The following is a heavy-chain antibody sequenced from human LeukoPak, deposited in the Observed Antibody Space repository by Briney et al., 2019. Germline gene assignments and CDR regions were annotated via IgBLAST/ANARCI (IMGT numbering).Heavy chain of an antibody. CDR3: ATPLSRNDGDGMDV. J-gene: IGHJ6*02. CDR2: ISSSGSTI. D-gene: IGHD1-1*01. Sequence: PGGSLRLSCAASGFTFSSYWMHWVRQAPGKGLEWVSYISSSGSTIYYADSVKGRFTISRDNAKNSLYLQMNSLRAEDTAVYYCATPLSRNDGDGMDVWGQGTTVTVSS. V-gene: IGHV3-48*04. CDR1: GFTFSSYW.